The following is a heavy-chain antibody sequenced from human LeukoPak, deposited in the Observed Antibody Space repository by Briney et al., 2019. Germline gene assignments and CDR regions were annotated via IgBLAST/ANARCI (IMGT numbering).Heavy chain of an antibody. J-gene: IGHJ4*02. CDR1: GFIFSTYA. CDR3: TRDSSYGDYSTAFDY. CDR2: SGSTI. D-gene: IGHD4-17*01. V-gene: IGHV3-23*01. Sequence: PGGSLRLSCAASGFIFSTYAMTWFRQAPGKGLEWVSSSGSTIDYSDSVKGRFTISRDNSKNTLYLQMNSLSAEDTAVYYCTRDSSYGDYSTAFDYWGQGALVTVSS.